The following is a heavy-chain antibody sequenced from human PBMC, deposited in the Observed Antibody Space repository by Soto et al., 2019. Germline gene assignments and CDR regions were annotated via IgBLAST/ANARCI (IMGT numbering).Heavy chain of an antibody. Sequence: PSETLSLTCTVSGGSISPYYWSWIRQPPGKGLEWIGYIYYSGSTNYNPSLKSRVTVSLDTSKNQFSLKLSSVTAADTAVYYCARAQDYWGQGTLVTVSS. V-gene: IGHV4-59*01. CDR1: GGSISPYY. CDR2: IYYSGST. J-gene: IGHJ4*02. CDR3: ARAQDY.